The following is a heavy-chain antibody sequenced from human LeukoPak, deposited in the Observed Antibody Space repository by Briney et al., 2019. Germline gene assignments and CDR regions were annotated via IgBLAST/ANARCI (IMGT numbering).Heavy chain of an antibody. CDR1: GFTFSSYA. J-gene: IGHJ4*02. CDR2: ISYDGSNK. Sequence: GGSLRLSCAASGFTFSSYAMHWVRQAPGKGLEWVAVISYDGSNKYYADSVKGRFTISRDNSKNTLYLQMNSLRAEDTAVYYCARAVADKTFDYWGPGTLVTVSS. V-gene: IGHV3-30-3*01. CDR3: ARAVADKTFDY.